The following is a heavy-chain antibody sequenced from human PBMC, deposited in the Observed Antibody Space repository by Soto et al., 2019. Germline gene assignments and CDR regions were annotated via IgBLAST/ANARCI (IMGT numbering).Heavy chain of an antibody. CDR3: ARNYYDSGGGFDY. CDR2: IYSGGST. CDR1: GFTVSSNY. D-gene: IGHD3-22*01. V-gene: IGHV3-53*01. Sequence: EVQLVESGGGLIQHGGSLRLSCAASGFTVSSNYMSWVRQAPGKGLEWDSVIYSGGSTYYADSVKGRFTISRDNSKNTLYLQMNSLRAEDTAVYYCARNYYDSGGGFDYWGQGTLVTVSS. J-gene: IGHJ4*02.